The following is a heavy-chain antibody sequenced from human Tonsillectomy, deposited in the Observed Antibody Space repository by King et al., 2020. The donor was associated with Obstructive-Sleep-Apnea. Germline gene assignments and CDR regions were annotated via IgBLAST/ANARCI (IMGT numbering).Heavy chain of an antibody. CDR1: GFTFSSYG. CDR2: IWYDGSNK. V-gene: IGHV3-33*06. J-gene: IGHJ4*02. Sequence: VQLVESGGGVVQPGRSLRLSCAASGFTFSSYGMHWVRQAPGKGLEWVAVIWYDGSNKYYADSVKGRFTISRDNSKNTLYLQMNSLRAEDTAVYYCPKDEGAWGSGDYWGQGTLVTVSS. CDR3: PKDEGAWGSGDY. D-gene: IGHD3-16*01.